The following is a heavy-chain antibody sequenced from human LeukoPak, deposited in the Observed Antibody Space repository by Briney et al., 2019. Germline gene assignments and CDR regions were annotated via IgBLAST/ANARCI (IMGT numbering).Heavy chain of an antibody. Sequence: ASVKVSCKASGYTFTGYYMHWVRQAPGQGLEWMGWINPNSGGTNYAQKFRSRVTMTRDTSISTAYMELSRLRSDDTAVYYCARSRTGSGFLFDYWGQGTLVTVSS. V-gene: IGHV1-2*02. D-gene: IGHD3-10*01. CDR2: INPNSGGT. CDR3: ARSRTGSGFLFDY. CDR1: GYTFTGYY. J-gene: IGHJ4*02.